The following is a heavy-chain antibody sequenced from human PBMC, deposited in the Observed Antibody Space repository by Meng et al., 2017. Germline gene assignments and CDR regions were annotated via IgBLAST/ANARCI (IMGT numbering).Heavy chain of an antibody. D-gene: IGHD3-22*01. CDR1: GGSFSGLY. CDR3: ARVRYYYDSSGYYATSYYFDY. V-gene: IGHV4-34*01. CDR2: INHSGST. Sequence: QVHLHAGGGRLLKPSGTLSLTCAGYGGSFSGLYWSWIRQAPGKGLEWIGEINHSGSTNYNPSLKSRVTISVDTSKNQFSLKLSSVTAADTAVYYCARVRYYYDSSGYYATSYYFDYWGQGTLVTVSS. J-gene: IGHJ4*02.